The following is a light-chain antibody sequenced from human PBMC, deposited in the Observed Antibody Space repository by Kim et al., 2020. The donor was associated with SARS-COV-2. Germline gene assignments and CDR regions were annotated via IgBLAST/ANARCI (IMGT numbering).Light chain of an antibody. V-gene: IGKV1-12*01. CDR1: ISSW. J-gene: IGKJ4*01. CDR2: AAS. CDR3: QRADSFPLG. Sequence: ISSWLAWYQQKPGKAPKLLISAASSLQSGVPSRFSGSGYGTDFTLTISSLQPEDFASYYCQRADSFPLGFGGGTKVDIK.